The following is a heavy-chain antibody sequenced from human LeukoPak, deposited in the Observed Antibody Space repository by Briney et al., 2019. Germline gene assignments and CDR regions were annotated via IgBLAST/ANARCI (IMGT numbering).Heavy chain of an antibody. D-gene: IGHD6-13*01. V-gene: IGHV3-7*01. J-gene: IGHJ3*02. CDR1: GFTFSSYW. Sequence: PGGSLRLSCAASGFTFSSYWMSWVRQAPGKGLEWVANIKQDGSEKYYVDSVKGRFTISRDNAKNSLYLQMNSLRAEDTAVYYCARVGIAAGLDAFDIWGQGTMVTVSS. CDR2: IKQDGSEK. CDR3: ARVGIAAGLDAFDI.